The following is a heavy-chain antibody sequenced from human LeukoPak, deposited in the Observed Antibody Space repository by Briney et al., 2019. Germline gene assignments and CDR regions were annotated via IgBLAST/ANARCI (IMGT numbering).Heavy chain of an antibody. D-gene: IGHD3-10*01. Sequence: GASVKVSCKSSGYTFTSYGISWVRQAPGQGLEWMGWISAYNGNTNYAQKLQGRVTMTTDTSTSTAYMELSSLRSDDTAVYYCARVLWFGEFSGWFDPWRQGTLLTASS. CDR3: ARVLWFGEFSGWFDP. CDR2: ISAYNGNT. J-gene: IGHJ5*02. CDR1: GYTFTSYG. V-gene: IGHV1-18*01.